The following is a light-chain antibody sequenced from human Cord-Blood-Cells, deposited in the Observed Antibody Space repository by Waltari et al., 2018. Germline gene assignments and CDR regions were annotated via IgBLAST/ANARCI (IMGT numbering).Light chain of an antibody. CDR2: EVS. J-gene: IGLJ2*01. CDR3: SSYAGSNVV. CDR1: SRDVGGYNY. V-gene: IGLV2-8*01. Sequence: QSALTQPPSASGSPGQSVTISCTRTSRDVGGYNYVYWYQPHPGKAPKLMIYEVSKWPSGGPDRFSGSKSGNTASLTVSELQAEDEADYYCSSYAGSNVVFGGGTKLTVL.